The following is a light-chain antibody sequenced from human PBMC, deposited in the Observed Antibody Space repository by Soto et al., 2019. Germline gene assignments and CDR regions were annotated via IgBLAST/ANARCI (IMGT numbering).Light chain of an antibody. V-gene: IGKV3-15*01. CDR1: ESVRSN. CDR2: GAS. CDR3: QQYDNWLT. J-gene: IGKJ4*01. Sequence: EVVMTQSPATLSVSPGERATLSCRASESVRSNLAWYQQKPGQAPRLLISGASTRATGIPARFSGSGSGTEFTLTISSLQSEDFAVYYCQQYDNWLTFGGGTKVDIK.